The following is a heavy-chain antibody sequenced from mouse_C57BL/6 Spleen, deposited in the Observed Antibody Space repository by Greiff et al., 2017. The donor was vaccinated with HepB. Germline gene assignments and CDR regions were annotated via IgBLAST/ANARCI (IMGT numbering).Heavy chain of an antibody. J-gene: IGHJ3*01. Sequence: EVKLQESGGGLVQPGGSLSLSCAASGFTFTDYYMSWVRQPPGKALEWLGFIRNKANGYTTEYSASVKGRFTISRDNSQSILYLQMNALRAEDSATYYCTRYIGGSSYWLAYWGQGTLVTVSA. CDR2: IRNKANGYTT. D-gene: IGHD1-1*01. CDR1: GFTFTDYY. CDR3: TRYIGGSSYWLAY. V-gene: IGHV7-3*01.